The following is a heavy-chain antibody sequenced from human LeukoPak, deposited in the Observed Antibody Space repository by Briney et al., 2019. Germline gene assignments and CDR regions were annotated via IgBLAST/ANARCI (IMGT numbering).Heavy chain of an antibody. V-gene: IGHV3-30-3*01. J-gene: IGHJ6*02. CDR3: ARDGAVSYYGSGSYSPSLGYYGMDV. Sequence: GGSLRLSCAASGFTFSSYAMHWVRQAPGKGLEWVAVISYDGSNKYYADSVKGRFTISRDNSKNTLYLQMNSLRAEDTAVYYCARDGAVSYYGSGSYSPSLGYYGMDVWGQGTTVTVSS. D-gene: IGHD3-10*01. CDR1: GFTFSSYA. CDR2: ISYDGSNK.